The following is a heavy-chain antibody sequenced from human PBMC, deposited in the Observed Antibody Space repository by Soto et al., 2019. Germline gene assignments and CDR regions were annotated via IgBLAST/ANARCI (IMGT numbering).Heavy chain of an antibody. CDR3: ATDRLYCSGGSCYSTPFDY. CDR2: FDPEDGET. J-gene: IGHJ4*02. V-gene: IGHV1-24*01. D-gene: IGHD2-15*01. CDR1: GYTLTELS. Sequence: ASVKVSCKVSGYTLTELSMHWVRQAPGKGLEWMGGFDPEDGETIYAQKFQGRVTMTEDTSTDTAYMELSSLRSEDTAVYYCATDRLYCSGGSCYSTPFDYWGQGTLVTVSS.